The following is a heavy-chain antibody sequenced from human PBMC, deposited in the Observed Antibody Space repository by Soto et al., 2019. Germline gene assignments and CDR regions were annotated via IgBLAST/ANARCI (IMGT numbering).Heavy chain of an antibody. V-gene: IGHV3-48*02. CDR1: GFTFSSYS. CDR2: ISSSSSTI. CDR3: ARVGEEGVGANAFDI. Sequence: EGSLRLSCAASGFTFSSYSMNWVRQAPGKGLEWVSYISSSSSTIYYADSVKGRFTISRDNAKNSLYLQMNSLRDEDTAVYYCARVGEEGVGANAFDIWGQGTMVTVSS. D-gene: IGHD1-26*01. J-gene: IGHJ3*02.